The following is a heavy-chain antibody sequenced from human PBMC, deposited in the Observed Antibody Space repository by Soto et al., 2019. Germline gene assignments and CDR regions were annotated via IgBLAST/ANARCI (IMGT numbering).Heavy chain of an antibody. J-gene: IGHJ4*02. CDR2: IIPLFGTA. V-gene: IGHV1-69*01. Sequence: QVQLVQSGADVKKPGSSVKVSCQASGVTFSSETLGWVRQAPGQGLEWVGGIIPLFGTASCAQKFQGRVTIPADESTSTVYMELSSLRSDDTAVYFCATELGENPASPFDAWGQGTLVTVSS. CDR3: ATELGENPASPFDA. D-gene: IGHD3-10*01. CDR1: GVTFSSET.